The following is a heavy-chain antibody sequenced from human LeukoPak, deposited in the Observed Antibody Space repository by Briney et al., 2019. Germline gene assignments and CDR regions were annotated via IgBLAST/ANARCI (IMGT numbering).Heavy chain of an antibody. D-gene: IGHD3-22*01. V-gene: IGHV3-21*01. J-gene: IGHJ4*02. Sequence: GGSLRLSCAASGLTFSSYSMNWVRQAPGKGLECDSSISSSRSYIYYADSVKGRFTISRDNAKNSLYLQMNSLRAEDTAVYYCARDTRYYYDSSGSDYWGQGTLVTVSS. CDR2: ISSSRSYI. CDR1: GLTFSSYS. CDR3: ARDTRYYYDSSGSDY.